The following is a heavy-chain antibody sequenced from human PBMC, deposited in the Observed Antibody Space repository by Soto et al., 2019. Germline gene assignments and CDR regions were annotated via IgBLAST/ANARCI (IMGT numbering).Heavy chain of an antibody. V-gene: IGHV1-8*01. Sequence: QVQLVQSGAEVKKPGASVKVSCKASGYTFTSYDINWVRQATGQGLEWMGWMNPNSGNTGYAQKFQGRVTMTRNTSISTAYMELSSMRSEDTAVYYCARRGYSSSWYYYYYGMDVWGQGTTVTVSS. D-gene: IGHD6-13*01. CDR2: MNPNSGNT. CDR3: ARRGYSSSWYYYYYGMDV. CDR1: GYTFTSYD. J-gene: IGHJ6*02.